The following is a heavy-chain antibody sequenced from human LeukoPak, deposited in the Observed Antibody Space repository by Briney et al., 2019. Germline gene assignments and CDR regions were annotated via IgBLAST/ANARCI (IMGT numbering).Heavy chain of an antibody. V-gene: IGHV1-46*01. CDR3: ALGYIFGRYYRQF. J-gene: IGHJ4*02. CDR2: VNPSDGTT. D-gene: IGHD3-3*02. Sequence: ASVKVSCKASGYTFTNYYMHWVRQAPGQGLEWMGTVNPSDGTTLYAQKFQGRFTMTKDASASTAYMEIHSLTSDDAAVYYCALGYIFGRYYRQFWGQGSRVIVSS. CDR1: GYTFTNYY.